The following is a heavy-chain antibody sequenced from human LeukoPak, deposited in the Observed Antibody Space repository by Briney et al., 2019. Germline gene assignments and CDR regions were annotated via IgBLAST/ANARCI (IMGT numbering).Heavy chain of an antibody. CDR2: INHSGST. D-gene: IGHD2-21*02. CDR1: CGSFNPYY. V-gene: IGHV4-34*01. Sequence: NSSETLSLTCAVYCGSFNPYYWSWIRQPPGKGLEWIGEINHSGSTNYNPSLKSRVTISVDTSKNQFSLKLSSVTAADTAVYYCARGGFYCGGDCYVDYWGQGTLVTVSS. J-gene: IGHJ4*02. CDR3: ARGGFYCGGDCYVDY.